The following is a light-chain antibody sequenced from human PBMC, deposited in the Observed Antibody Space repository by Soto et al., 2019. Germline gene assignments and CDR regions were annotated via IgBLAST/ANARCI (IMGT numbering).Light chain of an antibody. CDR1: RSISSF. CDR3: QQRSHWPLIT. J-gene: IGKJ5*01. CDR2: DVS. Sequence: EVVLTQFPATLSLSPGERATLSCRASRSISSFLAWYQQKPGQAPRLLIYDVSNRATGIPARFSGSGSGTDFTLTISSLEPEDFAVYYCQQRSHWPLITFGQGTRLEIK. V-gene: IGKV3-11*01.